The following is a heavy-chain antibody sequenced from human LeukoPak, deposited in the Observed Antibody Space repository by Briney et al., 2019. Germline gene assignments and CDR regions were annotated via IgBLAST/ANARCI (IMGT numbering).Heavy chain of an antibody. V-gene: IGHV3-23*01. CDR1: RFIFSTYA. D-gene: IGHD2-2*01. J-gene: IGHJ6*02. CDR3: AKDLGIVVVPAAISNYYGMDV. CDR2: VSDSGGST. Sequence: GGSLRLSCAASRFIFSTYAMSWVRQAPGGGLEWVSTVSDSGGSTYYADSVKGRFTISRDNSKNTLYLQMNSLRAEDTAVYYCAKDLGIVVVPAAISNYYGMDVWGQGTTVTVSS.